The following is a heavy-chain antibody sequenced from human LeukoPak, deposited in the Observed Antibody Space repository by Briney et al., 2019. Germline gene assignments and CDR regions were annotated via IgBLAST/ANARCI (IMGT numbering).Heavy chain of an antibody. CDR3: ARDQTTYYYGSGSYRPLDWFDP. J-gene: IGHJ5*02. V-gene: IGHV1-2*06. D-gene: IGHD3-10*01. Sequence: RAASVKVSCKASGYIFTDYYMHWVRQAPGQELGWMGRINPNSGGTNYAQKFQGRVTMTRDTSISTAYMELSRLRSDDTAVYYCARDQTTYYYGSGSYRPLDWFDPWGQGTLVTVSS. CDR1: GYIFTDYY. CDR2: INPNSGGT.